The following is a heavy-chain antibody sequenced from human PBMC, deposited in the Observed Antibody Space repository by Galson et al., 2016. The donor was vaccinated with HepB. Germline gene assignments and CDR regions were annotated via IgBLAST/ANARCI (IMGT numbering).Heavy chain of an antibody. D-gene: IGHD2-2*01. CDR1: GFAFNTYA. Sequence: SLRLSCAASGFAFNTYAMHWVRQAPGKGLEWVAVVSFDGHDTRSADSVKGRFTIFRDNSKNTLCLQMNSLRVDDTAVYYCARASQPYCSGTSCYAGYYLYYGMDVWGQGTTVTVSS. J-gene: IGHJ6*02. CDR3: ARASQPYCSGTSCYAGYYLYYGMDV. CDR2: VSFDGHDT. V-gene: IGHV3-30*03.